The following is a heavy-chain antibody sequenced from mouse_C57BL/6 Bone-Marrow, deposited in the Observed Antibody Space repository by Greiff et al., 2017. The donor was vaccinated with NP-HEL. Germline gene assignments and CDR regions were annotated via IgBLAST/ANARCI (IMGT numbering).Heavy chain of an antibody. J-gene: IGHJ2*01. CDR3: ARRMITTRYYFDY. CDR2: IYPRSGNT. CDR1: GYTFTSYG. Sequence: VQLQQSGAELARPGASVKLSCKASGYTFTSYGISWVKQRTGQGLEWIGEIYPRSGNTYYNEKFKGKATLTADKSSSTAYMELRSLTSEDSAVYFCARRMITTRYYFDYWGQGTTLTVSS. V-gene: IGHV1-81*01. D-gene: IGHD2-4*01.